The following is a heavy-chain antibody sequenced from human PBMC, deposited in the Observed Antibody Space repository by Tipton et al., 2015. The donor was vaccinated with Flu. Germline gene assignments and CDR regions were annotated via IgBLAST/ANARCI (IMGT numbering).Heavy chain of an antibody. CDR2: IYPGDSDT. Sequence: QSGPEVKKPGESLRISCKSSGYSSTNYWIGWVRQMPGRGLDWMGIIYPGDSDTRYSPSFQGQVTISADKSINTAYLQWNSLKASDTAMYFCVRHPYCTDAVCPPGYWYFDLWGRGTPLSVSS. CDR1: GYSSTNYW. J-gene: IGHJ2*01. D-gene: IGHD2-21*02. V-gene: IGHV5-51*01. CDR3: VRHPYCTDAVCPPGYWYFDL.